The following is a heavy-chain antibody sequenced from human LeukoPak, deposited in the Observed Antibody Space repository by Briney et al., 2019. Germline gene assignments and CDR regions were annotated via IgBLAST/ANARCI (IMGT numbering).Heavy chain of an antibody. V-gene: IGHV3-23*01. CDR3: AKDESGSLGYNWFDP. Sequence: GGSLRLSCAASGFTFSNYAMNWVRQAPGKGLEWVSGISSSGGGTYYLDSVQGRFTISRDNSRSTLYLQMNSLRTEDTAVYYCAKDESGSLGYNWFDPWGQGTLVTVSS. CDR1: GFTFSNYA. J-gene: IGHJ5*02. CDR2: ISSSGGGT. D-gene: IGHD1-26*01.